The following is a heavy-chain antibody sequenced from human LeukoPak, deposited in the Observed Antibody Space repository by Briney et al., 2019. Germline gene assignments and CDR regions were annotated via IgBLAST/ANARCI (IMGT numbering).Heavy chain of an antibody. J-gene: IGHJ5*02. CDR1: GASINSYY. Sequence: SETLSLTCNVSGASINSYYWSWIRQPPGKGLEWIGYIYSSGSTNYNPSLKSRVTISVDTSKNQFSLKLSSVTAADTAVYYCASVRGGWFDPWGQGTLVTVSS. V-gene: IGHV4-4*09. D-gene: IGHD3-10*01. CDR3: ASVRGGWFDP. CDR2: IYSSGST.